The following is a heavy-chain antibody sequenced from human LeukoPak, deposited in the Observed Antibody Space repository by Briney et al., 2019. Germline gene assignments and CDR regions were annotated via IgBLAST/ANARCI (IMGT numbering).Heavy chain of an antibody. CDR1: GGTFSSYA. D-gene: IGHD4-17*01. CDR3: ARDRLSGAGDYNPYYYYGMDV. CDR2: IIPIFGTA. J-gene: IGHJ6*04. Sequence: EASVKVSCKASGGTFSSYATSWVRQAPGQGLEWMGGIIPIFGTANYAQKFQGRVTITADESTSTAYMELSSLRSEDTAVYYCARDRLSGAGDYNPYYYYGMDVWGKGTTVTVSS. V-gene: IGHV1-69*13.